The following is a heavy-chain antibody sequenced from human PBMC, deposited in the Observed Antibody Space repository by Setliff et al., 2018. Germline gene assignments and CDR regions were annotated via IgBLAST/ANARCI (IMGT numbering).Heavy chain of an antibody. Sequence: SETLSLTCDVSGISITSGHYWGWSRQPPGKGLEWIATIYHRGRTYYNPSLDSRVTISLDTSKNQYSLWLRSVTAADTAVYYCASPRRDDLDTPFDAFDLWGQGTKVTVSS. CDR1: GISITSGHY. CDR2: IYHRGRT. V-gene: IGHV4-38-2*01. CDR3: ASPRRDDLDTPFDAFDL. D-gene: IGHD1-1*01. J-gene: IGHJ3*01.